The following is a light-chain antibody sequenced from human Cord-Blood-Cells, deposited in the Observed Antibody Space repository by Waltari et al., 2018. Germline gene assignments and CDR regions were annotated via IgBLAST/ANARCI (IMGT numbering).Light chain of an antibody. CDR3: QQYYSYPLT. J-gene: IGKJ4*01. CDR1: QGISSY. V-gene: IGKV1-8*01. CDR2: AAS. Sequence: AIRMTQSPSSLSASTGDSVTITCRASQGISSYLAWYQQKPGKAPKLQIYAASTLQSGVPSRFSGSGSGTDFTLTISCLQSEDFATYYCQQYYSYPLTFGGGTKVEIK.